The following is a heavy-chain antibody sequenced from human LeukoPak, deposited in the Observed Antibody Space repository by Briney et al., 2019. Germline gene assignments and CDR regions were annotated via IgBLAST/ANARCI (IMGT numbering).Heavy chain of an antibody. V-gene: IGHV3-21*01. CDR1: GFAFSDDS. J-gene: IGHJ4*02. Sequence: PGWSLTLSCVASGFAFSDDSMNWVRQPPRKGLEWVSSISSTSTYIYYADSVKGRFTISRDNARNSLFLQMNNFRVDDSAVYYCAGEYTAMAYYYWGQGNLVTVSS. D-gene: IGHD5-18*01. CDR3: AGEYTAMAYYY. CDR2: ISSTSTYI.